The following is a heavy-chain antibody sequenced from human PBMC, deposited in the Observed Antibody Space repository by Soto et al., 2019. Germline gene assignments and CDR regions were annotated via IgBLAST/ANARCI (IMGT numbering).Heavy chain of an antibody. Sequence: QVQLVESGGGLVKPGGSLRLSCAASGFTFSDYCMTWIRQAPGKGLEWVSYISSSGSTIYYADSMKGRFTISRDNAKNSLYLQMNRLRAEDTAVYYCARDPREYYFDYWGKGTLVTVSS. CDR3: ARDPREYYFDY. CDR1: GFTFSDYC. V-gene: IGHV3-11*01. CDR2: ISSSGSTI. J-gene: IGHJ4*02.